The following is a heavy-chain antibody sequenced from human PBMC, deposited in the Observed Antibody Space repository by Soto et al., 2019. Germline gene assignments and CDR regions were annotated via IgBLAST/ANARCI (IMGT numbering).Heavy chain of an antibody. CDR3: AREYSSGWSFDY. Sequence: GSLRLSCAASGFSFRSYGMHWVRQAPGKGLEGVAVIWYDGSKKYYAESAKGRFTISRDNSKNTLYLEMSSLRAEDTAVYYCAREYSSGWSFDYWGQGTLVTVSS. CDR2: IWYDGSKK. V-gene: IGHV3-33*01. D-gene: IGHD6-19*01. J-gene: IGHJ4*02. CDR1: GFSFRSYG.